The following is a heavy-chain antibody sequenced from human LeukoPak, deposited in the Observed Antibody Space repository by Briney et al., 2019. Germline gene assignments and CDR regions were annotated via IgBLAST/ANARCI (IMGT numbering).Heavy chain of an antibody. CDR3: ARVGYYYDNNCDAFDI. CDR1: GFTLSNYW. CDR2: ISSDGSTT. V-gene: IGHV3-74*01. J-gene: IGHJ3*02. Sequence: GGSLRLSCVASGFTLSNYWMHWVRQAPGKGLGWVSRISSDGSTTNYADSVKGRFTISRDNAKNTLYLEMNSLRVEDAALYYCARVGYYYDNNCDAFDIWGQGTMVTVSS. D-gene: IGHD3-22*01.